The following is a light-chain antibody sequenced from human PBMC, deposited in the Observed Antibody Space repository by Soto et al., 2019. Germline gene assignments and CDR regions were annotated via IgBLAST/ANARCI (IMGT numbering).Light chain of an antibody. CDR2: EGS. CDR3: HESRTSPWT. J-gene: IGKJ1*01. V-gene: IGKV3D-20*01. Sequence: EIVLTQSPATLSLSPGERATLSCGASQSVCSSCLAWYQQKSGLAPRLLIYEGSTRATGIPDRFVGSGSGNYVTLPISSPEPAHFAVYSCHESRTSPWTFGQGTKVEIK. CDR1: QSVCSSC.